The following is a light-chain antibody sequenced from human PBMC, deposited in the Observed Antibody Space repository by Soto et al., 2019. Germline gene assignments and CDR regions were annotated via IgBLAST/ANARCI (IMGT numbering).Light chain of an antibody. V-gene: IGLV2-11*01. CDR1: SSDVGGYNY. CDR2: DVS. Sequence: QSVLTQPRSVSGSPGQSVTICCTGTSSDVGGYNYVSWYQQHPGKAPKLMIYDVSKRPSGVPDRFSGSKSGNTASLTISGLQVEDEADYYCCSYAGSYTFVFGTGTKVT. CDR3: CSYAGSYTFV. J-gene: IGLJ1*01.